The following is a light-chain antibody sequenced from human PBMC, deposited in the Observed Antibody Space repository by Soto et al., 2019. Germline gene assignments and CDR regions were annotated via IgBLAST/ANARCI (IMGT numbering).Light chain of an antibody. CDR3: LQYGDWPGA. CDR1: QSVGSK. CDR2: DAS. Sequence: EIVMTQSPPTLSVSPGERATLSCRASQSVGSKLAWYQQRPGQAPRLLIYDASNRATGIPARFSGSGSGTEFSLTISSLQSEDFAVYSCLQYGDWPGAFGGGTKVEIK. J-gene: IGKJ4*01. V-gene: IGKV3D-15*01.